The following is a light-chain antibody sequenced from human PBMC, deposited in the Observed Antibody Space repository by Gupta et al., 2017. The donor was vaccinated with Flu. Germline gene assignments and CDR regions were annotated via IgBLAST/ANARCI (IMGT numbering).Light chain of an antibody. V-gene: IGLV3-19*01. CDR3: YCRESDGNHHSVV. Sequence: SSKLTQDPAVSVALGQTVRITCQGDILRSYYASWYQQKPGQAPVLVISGDTNRPSGIPDPFSFSGSKNEATSTITGDRDEDEADSDYYCRESDGNHHSVVFGGGTKLTVL. CDR2: GDT. CDR1: ILRSYY. J-gene: IGLJ2*01.